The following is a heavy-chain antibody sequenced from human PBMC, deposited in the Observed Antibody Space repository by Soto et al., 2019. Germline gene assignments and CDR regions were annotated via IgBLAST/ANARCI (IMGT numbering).Heavy chain of an antibody. CDR1: GFTFSHVL. Sequence: QLVESGGGLVKPGGSLRLSCAASGFTFSHVLMSWVRQAPGKGLEWVGRIKRKSDGGTTDYAAPVKGRFTISREDSKQKLYVEMNRLKTDDTGVYYCVTETECSSSTCPGTFGYWCEGILVTVSS. CDR3: VTETECSSSTCPGTFGY. D-gene: IGHD2-2*01. J-gene: IGHJ4*02. CDR2: IKRKSDGGTT. V-gene: IGHV3-15*01.